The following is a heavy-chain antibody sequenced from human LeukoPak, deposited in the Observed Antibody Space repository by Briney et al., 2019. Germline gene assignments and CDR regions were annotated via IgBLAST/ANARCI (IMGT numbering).Heavy chain of an antibody. CDR2: IYNSGST. CDR1: GGSTSSGDYY. CDR3: ARAIGWDFATVSFDY. D-gene: IGHD4-17*01. J-gene: IGHJ4*02. Sequence: SETLSLTCTVSGGSTSSGDYYWSWIRQPPGKGLEWIGYIYNSGSTYYNPSLKSRVTISVDTSKNQFSLKLSSVTAADTAVYYCARAIGWDFATVSFDYWGQGTLVTVSS. V-gene: IGHV4-30-4*01.